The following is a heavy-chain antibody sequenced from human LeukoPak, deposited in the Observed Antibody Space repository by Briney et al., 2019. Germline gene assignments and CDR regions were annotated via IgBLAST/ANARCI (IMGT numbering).Heavy chain of an antibody. CDR3: ARDRVYGYPDFWFDP. D-gene: IGHD5-18*01. CDR1: GYTFTGYY. J-gene: IGHJ5*02. CDR2: INPNSGGT. V-gene: IGHV1-2*02. Sequence: ASVKVSCKASGYTFTGYYMHWVQQAPGQGLEWMGWINPNSGGTNYAQKFQGRVTMTRDTSISTAYMELSRLRSDDTAVYYCARDRVYGYPDFWFDPWGQGTLVTVSS.